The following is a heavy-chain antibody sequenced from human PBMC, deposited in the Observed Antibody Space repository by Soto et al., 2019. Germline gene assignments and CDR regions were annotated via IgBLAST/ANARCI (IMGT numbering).Heavy chain of an antibody. D-gene: IGHD5-18*01. CDR3: ARGLRGYRYGYPFDY. Sequence: QVQLQESGPGLVKPSQTLSLTCTVSGGSISSGDYYCNWIRQHPGKGLEWIGYIYYSGSTYYNPSLKRRVTISGDTSKNQFSLTLNSVTAADTAVYYCARGLRGYRYGYPFDYWCQGALVTVSS. J-gene: IGHJ4*02. CDR1: GGSISSGDYY. CDR2: IYYSGST. V-gene: IGHV4-31*03.